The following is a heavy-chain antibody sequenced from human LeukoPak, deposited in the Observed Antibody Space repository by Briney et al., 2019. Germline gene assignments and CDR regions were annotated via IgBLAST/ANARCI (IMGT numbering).Heavy chain of an antibody. J-gene: IGHJ4*02. CDR3: ARDRAAAGTGYFDY. CDR2: INPNSGGT. D-gene: IGHD6-13*01. CDR1: GYTFTGYY. V-gene: IGHV1-2*02. Sequence: ASVKLSCKASGYTFTGYYMHWVRQAPGQGLEWMGWINPNSGGTNYAQKFQGRVTMTRDTSISTAYMELSRLRSDDTAVYYCARDRAAAGTGYFDYWGQGTLVTVSS.